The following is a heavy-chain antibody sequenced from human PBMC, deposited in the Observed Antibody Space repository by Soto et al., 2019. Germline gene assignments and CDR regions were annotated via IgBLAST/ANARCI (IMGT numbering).Heavy chain of an antibody. D-gene: IGHD2-2*01. V-gene: IGHV4-30-4*01. CDR3: ARDRQYCSSTSCYLS. Sequence: SETLSLSCTVSGGSISSGDYYWSWIRQPPGKGLEWIGYIYYSGSTYYNPSLKSRVTISVDTSKNQFSLKLSSVTAADTAVYYCARDRQYCSSTSCYLSWGQGTLVTVSS. CDR2: IYYSGST. CDR1: GGSISSGDYY. J-gene: IGHJ5*02.